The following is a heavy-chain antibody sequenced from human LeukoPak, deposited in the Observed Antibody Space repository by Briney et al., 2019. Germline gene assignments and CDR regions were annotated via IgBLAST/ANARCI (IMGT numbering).Heavy chain of an antibody. CDR2: IIPILGIA. Sequence: ASVKVSCKASGGTFSSYTISWVRQAPGQGLEWMGRIIPILGIANYAQKFQGRVTITADKSTSTAYMELSSLRSEDTAVYYCARDSGIISGSFDYWGQGTLVTVSS. CDR3: ARDSGIISGSFDY. J-gene: IGHJ4*02. D-gene: IGHD2-15*01. V-gene: IGHV1-69*04. CDR1: GGTFSSYT.